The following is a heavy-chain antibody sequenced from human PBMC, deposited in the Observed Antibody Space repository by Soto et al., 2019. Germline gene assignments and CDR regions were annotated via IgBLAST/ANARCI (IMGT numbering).Heavy chain of an antibody. CDR2: IIPMLGMS. V-gene: IGHV1-69*02. J-gene: IGHJ4*02. Sequence: QVQLVQSGAEVTKPGSPVRVSCTASGDTFNFYTISWVRQVPGQGPEWMGRIIPMLGMSNYAQKFQGRVTIMADKSTSTVYMNLSGLTSEDTAVYYCAINYGSGSTHFDYWGQGTLVTVS. D-gene: IGHD3-10*01. CDR3: AINYGSGSTHFDY. CDR1: GDTFNFYT.